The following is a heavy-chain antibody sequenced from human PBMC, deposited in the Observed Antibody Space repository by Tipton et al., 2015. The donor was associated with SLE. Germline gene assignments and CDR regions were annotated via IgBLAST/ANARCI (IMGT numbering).Heavy chain of an antibody. D-gene: IGHD2-15*01. CDR2: IYPGDSDT. Sequence: VQLVQSGAEVKKPGESLEISCKGSGYSFSRYWIGWVRQMPGKGLEWMGIIYPGDSDTRYSPSFQGQVTISVDKSISTAYLQWSSLKASDSAIYYCARLGYGCSGGRCFGVDVWGQGTTVTVSS. CDR1: GYSFSRYW. V-gene: IGHV5-51*03. J-gene: IGHJ6*02. CDR3: ARLGYGCSGGRCFGVDV.